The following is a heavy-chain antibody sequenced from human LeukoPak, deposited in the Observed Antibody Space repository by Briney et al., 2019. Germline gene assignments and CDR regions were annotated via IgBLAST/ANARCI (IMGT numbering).Heavy chain of an antibody. J-gene: IGHJ6*03. CDR2: ISSSSSYI. V-gene: IGHV3-21*01. CDR1: GFTFSSYS. D-gene: IGHD3-22*01. Sequence: PGGSLRLSCAASGFTFSSYSMNWVRQAPGKGLEWVSSISSSSSYIYYADSVKGRFTISRDNAKNSLYLQMNSLRAEDTAVYYCARDVDSTLTYYMDVWGKGTTVTISS. CDR3: ARDVDSTLTYYMDV.